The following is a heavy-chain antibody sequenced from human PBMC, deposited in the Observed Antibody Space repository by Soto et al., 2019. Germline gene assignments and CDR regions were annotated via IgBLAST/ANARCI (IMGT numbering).Heavy chain of an antibody. D-gene: IGHD4-17*01. Sequence: GGSLRLSCVASGFILSSYGMHWVRQAPGKGLEWVAVIWDNGNDKYYGDSVKGRFTISRDNSKNTLYLQMNNLRAEDTAVYYCGMIHYGDYGYFDYWGQGTLVTVSS. J-gene: IGHJ4*02. V-gene: IGHV3-33*01. CDR2: IWDNGNDK. CDR3: GMIHYGDYGYFDY. CDR1: GFILSSYG.